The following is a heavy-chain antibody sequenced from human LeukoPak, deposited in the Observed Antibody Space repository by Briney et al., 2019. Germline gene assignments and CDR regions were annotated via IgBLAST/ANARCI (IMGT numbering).Heavy chain of an antibody. CDR1: GGTFSSYA. CDR2: IIPIFGTA. V-gene: IGHV1-69*05. Sequence: GASVKVSCKASGGTFSSYAISWVRQAPGQGLEWMGGIIPIFGTANYAQKFQGRVTITTDESTSTAYMELSSLRSEDTAVYYCARGGPQRITIFGWFDPWGQGTLVTVSS. CDR3: ARGGPQRITIFGWFDP. D-gene: IGHD3-3*01. J-gene: IGHJ5*02.